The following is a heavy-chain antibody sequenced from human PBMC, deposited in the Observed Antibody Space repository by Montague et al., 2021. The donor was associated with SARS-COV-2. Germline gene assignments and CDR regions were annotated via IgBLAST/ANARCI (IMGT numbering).Heavy chain of an antibody. CDR3: ARHVDPCGGNCRTWYFDL. V-gene: IGHV4-39*01. CDR2: NKYTGNT. Sequence: SETLSLTCTVSGGAARNRICTRLNFSHRTSTYLDLIGKNKYTGNTYSNPSLKSRVTISVDTSRSQFSLNLISLTAADTAIYYCARHVDPCGGNCRTWYFDLWGSGTLVTVSS. D-gene: IGHD2-21*01. J-gene: IGHJ2*01. CDR1: GGAARNRICT.